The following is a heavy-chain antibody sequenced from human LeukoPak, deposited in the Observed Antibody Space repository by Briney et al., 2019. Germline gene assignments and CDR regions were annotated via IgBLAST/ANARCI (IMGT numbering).Heavy chain of an antibody. Sequence: SETLSLTCSVAGGSISSSSYFWGWIRQPPGKGLEWIVGFYDSGNTYYNASLKRRVTISVDTSRNEFSLKLRSVPAADTAVFYCARTSGIAVAGSRQYFDYWGQGTLVTVSS. J-gene: IGHJ4*02. CDR2: FYDSGNT. CDR1: GGSISSSSYF. D-gene: IGHD6-19*01. CDR3: ARTSGIAVAGSRQYFDY. V-gene: IGHV4-39*01.